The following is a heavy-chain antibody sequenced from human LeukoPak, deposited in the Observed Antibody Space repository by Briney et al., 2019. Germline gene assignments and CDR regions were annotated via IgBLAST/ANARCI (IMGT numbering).Heavy chain of an antibody. CDR3: AREGGSYSSGYIDY. D-gene: IGHD6-19*01. V-gene: IGHV4-4*07. CDR2: IYTSGST. Sequence: SDTLSLTCTVSGGSISSYYWSWIRQPAGKGLEWIGRIYTSGSTNYNPSLKSRVTMSVDTSKNQFSLKLSSVTAADTAVYYCAREGGSYSSGYIDYWGQGTLVTVSS. CDR1: GGSISSYY. J-gene: IGHJ4*02.